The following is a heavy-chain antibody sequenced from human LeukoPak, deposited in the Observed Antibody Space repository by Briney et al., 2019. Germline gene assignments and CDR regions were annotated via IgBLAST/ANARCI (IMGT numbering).Heavy chain of an antibody. D-gene: IGHD5-12*01. CDR1: GFTFSSYG. Sequence: PGGSLRLSCAASGFTFSSYGMHWVRQAPGKGLEWVAVISYDGSNKYYADSVKGRFTISRDNSKNTLYLQMNSLRAEDTAVYYCANSYSGVIDYWGQGTLVTVSS. J-gene: IGHJ4*02. CDR2: ISYDGSNK. CDR3: ANSYSGVIDY. V-gene: IGHV3-30*18.